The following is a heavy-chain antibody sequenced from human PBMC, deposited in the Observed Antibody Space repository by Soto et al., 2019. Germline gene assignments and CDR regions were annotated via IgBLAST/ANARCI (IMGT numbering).Heavy chain of an antibody. Sequence: QVQLQESGPGLVKPSETLSLTCAVSGGPITTTTWWAWVRLPPGKGLEWIGELHHDGTTNYNPSLESRITVSLDKSNTHSSLKLTSVTAAATAIYYCATPTISYPWGVWGRGTTVTVSS. D-gene: IGHD3-16*01. J-gene: IGHJ6*02. CDR3: ATPTISYPWGV. CDR2: LHHDGTT. V-gene: IGHV4-4*02. CDR1: GGPITTTTW.